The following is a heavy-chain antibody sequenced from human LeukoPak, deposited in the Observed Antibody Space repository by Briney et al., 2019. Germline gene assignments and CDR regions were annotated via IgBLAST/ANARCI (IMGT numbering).Heavy chain of an antibody. CDR1: GFSFGDYG. J-gene: IGHJ4*02. CDR2: IRSKAYGGTT. D-gene: IGHD3-10*01. Sequence: PGRSLRLSCTASGFSFGDYGMTWVRQAPGKGLEWVGFIRSKAYGGTTEYAASVKGRFTISRDDSKSIAYLQMNSLKIEDTAVYYCSRGGYSGSVTHKGNDFWGQGTLVTVSS. V-gene: IGHV3-49*04. CDR3: SRGGYSGSVTHKGNDF.